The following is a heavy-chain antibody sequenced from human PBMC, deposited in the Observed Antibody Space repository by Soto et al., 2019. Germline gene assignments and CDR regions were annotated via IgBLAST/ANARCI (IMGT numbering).Heavy chain of an antibody. CDR1: GFTFSSYA. CDR2: ISGSGGST. V-gene: IGHV3-23*01. D-gene: IGHD3-22*01. Sequence: RLSCAASGFTFSSYAMSWVRQAPGKGLEWVSAISGSGGSTYYADSVKGRFTISRDNSKNTLYLQMNSLRAEDTAVYYCAKYLPRFKYYYDSSGSFDSWGQGTLVTVSS. CDR3: AKYLPRFKYYYDSSGSFDS. J-gene: IGHJ4*02.